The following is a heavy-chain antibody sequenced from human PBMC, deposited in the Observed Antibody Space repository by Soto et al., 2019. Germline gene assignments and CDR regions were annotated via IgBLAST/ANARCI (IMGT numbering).Heavy chain of an antibody. CDR1: GGTFSSYA. D-gene: IGHD3-22*01. CDR2: IIPICGTA. Sequence: QVQLVQSGAEVKKPGSSVKVSCKASGGTFSSYAISWVRQAPGQGLEWMGGIIPICGTANYAQKFQGRVTITADESTSTAYMELSSLRSEDTAVYYCASVGFNYYDSSGYVYYFDYWGHGTLVTVSS. V-gene: IGHV1-69*01. J-gene: IGHJ4*01. CDR3: ASVGFNYYDSSGYVYYFDY.